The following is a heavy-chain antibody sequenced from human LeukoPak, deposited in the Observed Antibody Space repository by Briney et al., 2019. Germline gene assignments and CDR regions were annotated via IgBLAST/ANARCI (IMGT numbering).Heavy chain of an antibody. Sequence: GGSLRLSCAASGFTFSSNYMSWVRQAPGKGREWVSVIYSGGSTYYADSVKGRFTISRDNSKNTLYLQMNSLRAEDTAVYYCARETVSGNPPRYFDYWGQGTLVTVSS. V-gene: IGHV3-53*01. CDR2: IYSGGST. CDR1: GFTFSSNY. D-gene: IGHD5-12*01. CDR3: ARETVSGNPPRYFDY. J-gene: IGHJ4*02.